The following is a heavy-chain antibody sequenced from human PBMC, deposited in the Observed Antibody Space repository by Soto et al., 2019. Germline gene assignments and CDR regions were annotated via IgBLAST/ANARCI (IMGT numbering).Heavy chain of an antibody. CDR3: AKLGFDSSGASSLFDA. Sequence: QVQLVESGGDVVRAGRSLRLSCVASGFTFSSYAMHWVRRAPGKGLEWMTIISYDGNNRYYADSVKGRFTISRDNSKNTLYLQMNSLRPEDTAVYYCAKLGFDSSGASSLFDAWGQGTRVTVSS. J-gene: IGHJ4*02. V-gene: IGHV3-30*18. CDR1: GFTFSSYA. CDR2: ISYDGNNR. D-gene: IGHD3-22*01.